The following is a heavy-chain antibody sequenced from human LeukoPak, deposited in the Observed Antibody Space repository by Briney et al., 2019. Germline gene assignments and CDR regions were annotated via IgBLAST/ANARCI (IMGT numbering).Heavy chain of an antibody. CDR2: IYYSGST. D-gene: IGHD3-22*01. Sequence: PSETLSLTCTVSGGSISSSSHYWGWIRQPPGKGLEWIGNIYYSGSTYYKSSLKSRVTISVDTSKNQFSLKLTSVTAADTAVYYCARVMDYYDGSGYPPPAAADYWGQGTLVTVSS. CDR1: GGSISSSSHY. J-gene: IGHJ4*02. V-gene: IGHV4-39*07. CDR3: ARVMDYYDGSGYPPPAAADY.